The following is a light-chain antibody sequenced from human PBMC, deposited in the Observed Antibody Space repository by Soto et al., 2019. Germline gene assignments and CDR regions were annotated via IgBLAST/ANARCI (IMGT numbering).Light chain of an antibody. CDR2: GAF. Sequence: EIVMTQSPATLSVSPGETATLSCRASQSVSYNLAWYQQKPGQGPRLVIYGAFSRATGIPARFSGSGSGTEFTLTISSPQSEDFAVYYCQQYKNWPPLTFGGGPKVEIK. CDR3: QQYKNWPPLT. CDR1: QSVSYN. J-gene: IGKJ4*01. V-gene: IGKV3-15*01.